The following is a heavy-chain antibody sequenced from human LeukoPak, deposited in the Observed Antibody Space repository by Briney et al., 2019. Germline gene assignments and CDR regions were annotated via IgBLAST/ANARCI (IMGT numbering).Heavy chain of an antibody. CDR1: GFIFSNYA. Sequence: GGSLRLSCAASGFIFSNYAMSWVRKAPGKGLEWVSAISGSGGSTYYADSVKGRFTISRDNSKNTLYLQMNSLRAEDTAVYYCAKTKIVVVPAATRYSNFQHWGQGTLVTVSS. CDR3: AKTKIVVVPAATRYSNFQH. J-gene: IGHJ1*01. CDR2: ISGSGGST. V-gene: IGHV3-23*01. D-gene: IGHD2-2*01.